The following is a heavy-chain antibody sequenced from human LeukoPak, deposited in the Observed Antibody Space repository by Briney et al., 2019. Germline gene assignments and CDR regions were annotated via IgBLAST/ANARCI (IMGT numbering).Heavy chain of an antibody. CDR2: INHSGST. CDR3: ARGRPSSGSIYFDY. Sequence: SETLSLTCAVYGGSFSGYYWSWIRQPPGKGLEWIGEINHSGSTNYNPSLKSRVTISVDTSKNQFSLKLSSVTAADTAVYYCARGRPSSGSIYFDYWGQGTLVTVSS. J-gene: IGHJ4*02. CDR1: GGSFSGYY. V-gene: IGHV4-34*01. D-gene: IGHD6-19*01.